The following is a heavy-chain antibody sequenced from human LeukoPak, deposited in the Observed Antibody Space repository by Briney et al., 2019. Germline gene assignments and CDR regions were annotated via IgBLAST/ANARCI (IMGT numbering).Heavy chain of an antibody. CDR2: ISYSGST. D-gene: IGHD3-22*01. J-gene: IGHJ4*02. Sequence: SETLSLTCTVSGGSIRSYYWSWIRQPPGKGLEWIGYISYSGSTIYNPSLKSRVTISVDTSKNQFSLKLSSVTAADTAVYYCARVRGSDYYDSSGYYLVFDYWGQGTLVTVSS. CDR3: ARVRGSDYYDSSGYYLVFDY. V-gene: IGHV4-59*01. CDR1: GGSIRSYY.